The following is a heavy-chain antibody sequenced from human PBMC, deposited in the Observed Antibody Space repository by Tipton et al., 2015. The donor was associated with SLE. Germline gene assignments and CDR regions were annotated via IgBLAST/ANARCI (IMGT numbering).Heavy chain of an antibody. J-gene: IGHJ3*02. V-gene: IGHV4-59*12. D-gene: IGHD2-2*02. CDR3: ARDRDIVLEPVPIPPAFDI. Sequence: TLSLTCTVSGGSFGSYYWSWLRQPPGKRLEWIAYIYSSGSTNYNPSLKSRVTISVDTSKNQFSLKLSSVTAADTAVYYCARDRDIVLEPVPIPPAFDIWGQGTMVTVSS. CDR2: IYSSGST. CDR1: GGSFGSYY.